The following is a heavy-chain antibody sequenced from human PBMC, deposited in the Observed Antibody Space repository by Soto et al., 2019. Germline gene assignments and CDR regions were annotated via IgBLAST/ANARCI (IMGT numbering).Heavy chain of an antibody. Sequence: PGGSLRLSCAASGFTFSSYAMHWVRQAPGKGLEWVAVISYDGSSKYYADSVKGRFTISRDNSKNTLYLQMNSLRAEDTAVYYCARDQYSITMIVVVIPPDAFDIWGQGTMVTVSS. CDR2: ISYDGSSK. D-gene: IGHD3-22*01. CDR1: GFTFSSYA. J-gene: IGHJ3*02. V-gene: IGHV3-30-3*01. CDR3: ARDQYSITMIVVVIPPDAFDI.